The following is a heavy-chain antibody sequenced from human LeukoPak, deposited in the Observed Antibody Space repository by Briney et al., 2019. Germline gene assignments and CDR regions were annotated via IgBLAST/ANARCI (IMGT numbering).Heavy chain of an antibody. J-gene: IGHJ4*02. CDR1: GGSISSYY. V-gene: IGHV4-59*01. CDR3: ARARQPSYYDILTGYYEFDY. CDR2: IYYSGST. Sequence: SETLSLTCTVSGGSISSYYWSWIRQPPGKGLEWIGYIYYSGSTNYNPSLKSRVTISVDTSKNQFSLKLSSVTAADTAVYYCARARQPSYYDILTGYYEFDYWGQGTLVTVSS. D-gene: IGHD3-9*01.